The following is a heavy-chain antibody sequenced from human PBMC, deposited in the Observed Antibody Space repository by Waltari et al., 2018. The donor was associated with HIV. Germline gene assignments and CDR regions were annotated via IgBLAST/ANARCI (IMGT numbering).Heavy chain of an antibody. J-gene: IGHJ5*02. CDR2: INAGNGNT. D-gene: IGHD3-22*01. V-gene: IGHV1-3*01. CDR3: ARDRGYYDSSGRRFVYWFDP. Sequence: QVQLVQSGAEVKKPGASVKVSCKASGYTFTSYAMHWVRQAPGQRLEWMGWINAGNGNTKYSQKFQGRVTITRDTSASTAYMELSSLRSEDTAVYYCARDRGYYDSSGRRFVYWFDPWGQGTLVTVSS. CDR1: GYTFTSYA.